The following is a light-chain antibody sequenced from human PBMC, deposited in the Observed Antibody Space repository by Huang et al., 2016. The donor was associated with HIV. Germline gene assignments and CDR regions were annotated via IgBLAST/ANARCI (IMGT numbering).Light chain of an antibody. CDR2: AAS. J-gene: IGKJ2*01. V-gene: IGKV1-39*01. CDR3: QQSYSTPPT. CDR1: QSISSY. Sequence: DIQMTQSPSSLSASVGDRVTITCRASQSISSYLNWYQQKPGKAPKFLIYAASSLQSGVPSRFSGSGSVTDFTLTISSLQPEDFATYYCQQSYSTPPTFGQGTKLEIK.